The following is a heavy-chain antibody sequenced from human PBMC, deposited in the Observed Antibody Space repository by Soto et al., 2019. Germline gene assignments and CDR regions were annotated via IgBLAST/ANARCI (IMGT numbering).Heavy chain of an antibody. D-gene: IGHD2-8*01. CDR2: IRSSGEST. J-gene: IGHJ6*02. CDR1: GFTFSNYS. CDR3: AKGGRRVLIPMDV. Sequence: QLLESGGGLVQTGGSLRLSCTASGFTFSNYSMSWVRQAPGKGLEWVSGIRSSGESTYYADSVKGRLTISRDNSKNMLYLQINSLRAEDAAVYYCAKGGRRVLIPMDVWGQGTTVTVSS. V-gene: IGHV3-23*01.